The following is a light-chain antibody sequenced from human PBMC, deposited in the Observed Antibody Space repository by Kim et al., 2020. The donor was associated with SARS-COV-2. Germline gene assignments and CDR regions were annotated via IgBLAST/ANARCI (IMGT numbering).Light chain of an antibody. CDR2: GKN. CDR1: SLRSYY. Sequence: LGQKGRITCQGDSLRSYYASWYQQKPGQAPVLVIYGKNNRPSGIPDRFSGSSSGNTASLTITGAQAEDEADYYCNSRDSSGNPPYVFGTGTKVTVL. V-gene: IGLV3-19*01. CDR3: NSRDSSGNPPYV. J-gene: IGLJ1*01.